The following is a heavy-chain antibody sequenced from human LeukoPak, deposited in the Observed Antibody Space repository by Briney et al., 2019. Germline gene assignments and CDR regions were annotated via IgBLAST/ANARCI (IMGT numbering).Heavy chain of an antibody. V-gene: IGHV4-61*02. Sequence: PSETLSLTCTVSGGSISSGSYYWTWIRQPAGKGLEWIGRIYTSGSTNYNPSLKSRVTISVDTSKNQFSLKLSSVTAADTAVYYCARDRGGSYPVGYFDYWGQGTLVTVSS. CDR2: IYTSGST. D-gene: IGHD1-26*01. CDR3: ARDRGGSYPVGYFDY. CDR1: GGSISSGSYY. J-gene: IGHJ4*02.